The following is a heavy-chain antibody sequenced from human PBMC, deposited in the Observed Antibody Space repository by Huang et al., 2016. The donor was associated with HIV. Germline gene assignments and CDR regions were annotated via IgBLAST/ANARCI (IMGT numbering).Heavy chain of an antibody. V-gene: IGHV3-30*02. Sequence: QVQLVESGGGVVQPGGSLRLSCAAFGFTFSRYVMHWVRQAPGKGLEWVEVIRYDEKNSDYADSVKCRFTISRDNTKNTLYLQMNSLRTEDTAVYYCAKDHDSGGLYWFVYLWGRGTLVTVSS. CDR2: IRYDEKNS. CDR3: AKDHDSGGLYWFVYL. J-gene: IGHJ2*01. CDR1: GFTFSRYV. D-gene: IGHD3-22*01.